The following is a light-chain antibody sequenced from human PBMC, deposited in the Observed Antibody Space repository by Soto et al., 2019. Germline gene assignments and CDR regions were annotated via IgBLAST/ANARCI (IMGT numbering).Light chain of an antibody. Sequence: DIQMTQSPSSLSASVGDRVTITCRASQSISSYLNWYQQKPGKAPKLLISAASSLQSGAPSRFSGSGSGADFTLTISSLQPEDYATYYCQQSYTTPLTFGGGTKVEIK. V-gene: IGKV1-39*01. CDR1: QSISSY. CDR3: QQSYTTPLT. J-gene: IGKJ4*01. CDR2: AAS.